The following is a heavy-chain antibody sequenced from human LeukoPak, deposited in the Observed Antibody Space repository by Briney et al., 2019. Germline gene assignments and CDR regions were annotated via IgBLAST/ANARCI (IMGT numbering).Heavy chain of an antibody. CDR3: ASGRYGPTYYYYGMDV. V-gene: IGHV4-30-2*01. D-gene: IGHD5-18*01. J-gene: IGHJ6*02. Sequence: SQTLSLTYADSAGSIRSGDYCWSWIRRPPGKGLKWIGYIYHSGSTYYNPSLKSRVTISVDRSKNQFSLKLSSVTAADTAVYYCASGRYGPTYYYYGMDVWGQGTTVTVSS. CDR1: AGSIRSGDYC. CDR2: IYHSGST.